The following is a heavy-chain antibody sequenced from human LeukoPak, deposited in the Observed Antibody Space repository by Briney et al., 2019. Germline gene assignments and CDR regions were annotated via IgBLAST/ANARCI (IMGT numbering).Heavy chain of an antibody. V-gene: IGHV3-7*01. D-gene: IGHD3-3*01. CDR1: GFTFSSYW. Sequence: GGSLRLSCAASGFTFSSYWMSWVRQAPGKGLEWVANIRQDGSDKYYVDSVKGRFSISKDNAKNLLFLEMSSLRAEDTAVYYCAREYDFWRYLDYWGQGILVTVFS. CDR2: IRQDGSDK. J-gene: IGHJ4*02. CDR3: AREYDFWRYLDY.